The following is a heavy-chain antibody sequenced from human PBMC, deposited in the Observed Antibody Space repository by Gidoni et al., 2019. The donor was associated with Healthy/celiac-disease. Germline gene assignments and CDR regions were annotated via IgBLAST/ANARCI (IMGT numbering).Heavy chain of an antibody. D-gene: IGHD1-26*01. V-gene: IGHV3-21*01. CDR1: GFTFISSS. J-gene: IGHJ6*02. Sequence: EVQLVESGGGLVKPGGSLRLSCAASGFTFISSSMNWVRQAPGKGLEWVSSISSSSSYIYYADSVKGRFTISRDNDKNSLYLQMNSLRAEDTAVYYCARGQSGSYSHLYYYYGMDVWGQGTTVTVSS. CDR3: ARGQSGSYSHLYYYYGMDV. CDR2: ISSSSSYI.